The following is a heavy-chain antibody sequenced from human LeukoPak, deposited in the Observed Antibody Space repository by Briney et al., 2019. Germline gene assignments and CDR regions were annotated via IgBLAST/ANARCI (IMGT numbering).Heavy chain of an antibody. CDR2: INPNSGGT. V-gene: IGHV1-2*02. J-gene: IGHJ4*02. Sequence: ASVKVSCKASGYTFTGYYMHWVRQAPGQGLEWMGWINPNSGGTNYALKFQGRVTMTRDTSISTAYMELSRLRSDDTAVYYCARDLTVAAVVLDYWGQGTLVTVSS. CDR1: GYTFTGYY. D-gene: IGHD6-13*01. CDR3: ARDLTVAAVVLDY.